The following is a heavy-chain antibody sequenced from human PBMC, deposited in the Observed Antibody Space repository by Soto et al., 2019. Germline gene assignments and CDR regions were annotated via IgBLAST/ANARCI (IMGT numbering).Heavy chain of an antibody. CDR3: ARVLATRKLKAGVIDY. Sequence: SETLSLTCAVSGGSISSGGYSWSWIRQPPGKGLEWIGYIYHSGSTYYNPSLKSRVTISVDRSKNQFSLKLSSVTAADTAVYYRARVLATRKLKAGVIDYWGQGTLVTVSS. D-gene: IGHD3-3*01. CDR1: GGSISSGGYS. J-gene: IGHJ4*02. V-gene: IGHV4-30-2*01. CDR2: IYHSGST.